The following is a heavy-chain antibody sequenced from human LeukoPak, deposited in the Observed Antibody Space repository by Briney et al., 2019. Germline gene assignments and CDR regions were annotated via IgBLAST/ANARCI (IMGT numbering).Heavy chain of an antibody. CDR1: GFTFTNYG. CDR3: ARYRSDYGDYGPGY. CDR2: ISAYNGDT. V-gene: IGHV1-18*01. J-gene: IGHJ4*02. Sequence: ASVKVSCKASGFTFTNYGISWVRQAPGQGLEWMAWISAYNGDTNYAQKLQGRVTLTTDTSTSTAYMELSSLRSEDTAVYYCARYRSDYGDYGPGYWGQGTLVTVSS. D-gene: IGHD4-17*01.